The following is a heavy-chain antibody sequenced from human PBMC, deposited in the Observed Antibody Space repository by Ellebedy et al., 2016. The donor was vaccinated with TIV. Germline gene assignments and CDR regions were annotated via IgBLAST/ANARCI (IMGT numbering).Heavy chain of an antibody. CDR2: ISSSSSTI. J-gene: IGHJ4*02. CDR1: GFTFSSYS. V-gene: IGHV3-48*04. Sequence: GGSLRLSXAASGFTFSSYSMNWVRQAPGKGLEWVSYISSSSSTIYYADSVKGRFTISRDNAKNSLYLQMNSLRAEDTAVYYCAKENQPRVAAALDHWGQGTLVTVSS. D-gene: IGHD6-25*01. CDR3: AKENQPRVAAALDH.